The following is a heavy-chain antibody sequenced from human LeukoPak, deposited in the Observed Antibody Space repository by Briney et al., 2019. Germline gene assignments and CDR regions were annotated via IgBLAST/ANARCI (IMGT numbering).Heavy chain of an antibody. CDR3: ARVCLDLRFDY. D-gene: IGHD1-1*01. CDR1: GYTFTSYY. V-gene: IGHV1-46*01. CDR2: INPSGGST. Sequence: ASVKVSCKASGYTFTSYYMHWVRPAPGQGLEWMGIINPSGGSTSYAQKFQGRVTMTRDTSTSTVYMELSSLRSEDTAVYYCARVCLDLRFDYWAREPWSPSPQ. J-gene: IGHJ4*02.